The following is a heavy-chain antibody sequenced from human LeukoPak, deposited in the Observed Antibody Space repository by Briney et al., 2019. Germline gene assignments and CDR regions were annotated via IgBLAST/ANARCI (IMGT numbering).Heavy chain of an antibody. V-gene: IGHV1-8*01. CDR2: MNPNSGNT. CDR3: ARVPESLVVYYYYGMDV. J-gene: IGHJ6*02. CDR1: GYTFTSYD. Sequence: ASVKVSCKASGYTFTSYDINWVRQATGQGLEWMGWMNPNSGNTGYAQKFQGRVTMTRNTSISTAYMELSSLRSEDTAVYYCARVPESLVVYYYYGMDVWGQGTTVTVSS. D-gene: IGHD2-15*01.